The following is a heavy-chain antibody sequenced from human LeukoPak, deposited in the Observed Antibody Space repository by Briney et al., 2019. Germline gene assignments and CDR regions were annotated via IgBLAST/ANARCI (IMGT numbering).Heavy chain of an antibody. CDR1: GFAFSSNA. J-gene: IGHJ4*02. V-gene: IGHV3-23*01. CDR2: ISASGGNT. D-gene: IGHD1-26*01. CDR3: AKHLVGARTFKY. Sequence: GGSLRLSCAASGFAFSSNAMSWVRQAPGKGLEWVTVISASGGNTYYADSVKGRFTISRYNSKNTLYLQLNSLRAEDTAEYYCAKHLVGARTFKYWGQGTLVTVSS.